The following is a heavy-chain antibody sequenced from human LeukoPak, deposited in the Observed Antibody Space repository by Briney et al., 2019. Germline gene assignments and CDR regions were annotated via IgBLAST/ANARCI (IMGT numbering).Heavy chain of an antibody. D-gene: IGHD4-23*01. CDR2: IYSGGST. Sequence: PGGSLRLSCAASGFTVGSNYMSWVRQAPGKGLEWVSLIYSGGSTFYADSVKGRFTISRDNSKNTLYLQMNSLRAEDTAVYYCARDNRGTSNTDCWGQGTLVTVSS. V-gene: IGHV3-53*01. J-gene: IGHJ4*02. CDR1: GFTVGSNY. CDR3: ARDNRGTSNTDC.